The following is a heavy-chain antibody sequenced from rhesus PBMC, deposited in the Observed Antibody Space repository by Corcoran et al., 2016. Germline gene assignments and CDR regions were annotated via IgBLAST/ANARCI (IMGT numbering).Heavy chain of an antibody. V-gene: IGHV3-119*01. CDR3: SRGLDS. CDR2: IIGDGSVT. Sequence: DVQVAESGGGLVQPGGSLRLSCAASGFTFTDYWTHWVRRAPGKGLEWVSRIIGDGSVTSYADSVKGRFTISRENAKNSVYLQMNSLRGEDTAVYYCSRGLDSWGRGVSVTVSS. J-gene: IGHJ4*01. CDR1: GFTFTDYW.